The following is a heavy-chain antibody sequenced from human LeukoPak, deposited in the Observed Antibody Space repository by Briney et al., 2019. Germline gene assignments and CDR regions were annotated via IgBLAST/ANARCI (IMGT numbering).Heavy chain of an antibody. Sequence: GGSLRLSCAASGFTFNSYAMTWVRPAPEKGLEWVSSIIDSGINTYYGDSVKGRFTISRDNSKNTLYLQMNSLRAEDTAVYYCAKGSRGSYDYWGQGTLVTVSS. CDR3: AKGSRGSYDY. CDR2: IIDSGINT. CDR1: GFTFNSYA. J-gene: IGHJ4*02. V-gene: IGHV3-23*01. D-gene: IGHD1-26*01.